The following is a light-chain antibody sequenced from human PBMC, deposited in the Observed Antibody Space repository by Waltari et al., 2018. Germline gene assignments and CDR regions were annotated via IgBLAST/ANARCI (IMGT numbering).Light chain of an antibody. CDR1: SSDIGAYNF. V-gene: IGLV2-14*03. J-gene: IGLJ2*01. Sequence: QSALTQPASVSGSPGQSITISCTGSSSDIGAYNFVSWYQQHPGKAPQLMSYDVSKRPAGVSDRVSGSKSGNTASLTIYGLQVEDEADYFCSSYTTTNSVVFGGGTELTVL. CDR2: DVS. CDR3: SSYTTTNSVV.